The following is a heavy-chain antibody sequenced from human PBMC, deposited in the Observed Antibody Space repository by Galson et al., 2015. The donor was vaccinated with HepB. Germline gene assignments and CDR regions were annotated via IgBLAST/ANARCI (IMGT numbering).Heavy chain of an antibody. Sequence: SLRLSCAASGFTFSTYTMNWVRQAPGKGLESVSYISGTGTTIYYADSVKGRFIVSRDNAQNSLDLQMNSLRDEDTAVYYCARVFCGSGNSPAYWYFVLWGRGTLVTVSS. CDR1: GFTFSTYT. V-gene: IGHV3-48*02. CDR3: ARVFCGSGNSPAYWYFVL. D-gene: IGHD3-10*01. J-gene: IGHJ2*01. CDR2: ISGTGTTI.